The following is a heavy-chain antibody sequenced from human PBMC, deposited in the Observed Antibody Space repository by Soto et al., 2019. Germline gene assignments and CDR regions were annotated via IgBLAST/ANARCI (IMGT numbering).Heavy chain of an antibody. CDR1: GGTLSSYA. CDR2: IIPIFGTA. Sequence: ASVKVSCKAAGGTLSSYAISWVRQAPGQGLEWMGGIIPIFGTANYAQKFQGRVTITADKSTSTAYMELSSLRSEDTAVYYCARVYGSGSPMYGMDVWGQGTTVTVSS. V-gene: IGHV1-69*06. J-gene: IGHJ6*02. CDR3: ARVYGSGSPMYGMDV. D-gene: IGHD3-10*01.